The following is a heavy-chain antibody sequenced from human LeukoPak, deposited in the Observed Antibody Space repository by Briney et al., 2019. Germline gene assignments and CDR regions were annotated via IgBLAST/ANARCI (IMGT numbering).Heavy chain of an antibody. CDR2: ISSTSTI. Sequence: GGSLRLSRAGSGATFSSDEMNWVRQAPGKGLEWVSYISSTSTIYYADSVKGRFTISRDNAKNSLYLQMNSLRDEDTAVYYCARDPLATSRFDYWGQGTLVTVSS. V-gene: IGHV3-48*02. CDR3: ARDPLATSRFDY. CDR1: GATFSSDE. J-gene: IGHJ4*02. D-gene: IGHD5-12*01.